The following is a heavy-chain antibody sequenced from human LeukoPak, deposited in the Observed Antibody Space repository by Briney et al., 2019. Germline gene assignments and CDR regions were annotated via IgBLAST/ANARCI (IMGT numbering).Heavy chain of an antibody. CDR3: ARDRELAVAVDY. D-gene: IGHD6-19*01. CDR2: IYYSGST. J-gene: IGHJ4*02. Sequence: SETLSLTCTVSNYSINNGYYWSWIRQPPGKGLEWIGYIYYSGSTNYNPSLKSRVTISVDTSKNQFSLKLSSVTAADTAVYYCARDRELAVAVDYWGQGTLVTVSS. CDR1: NYSINNGYY. V-gene: IGHV4-59*12.